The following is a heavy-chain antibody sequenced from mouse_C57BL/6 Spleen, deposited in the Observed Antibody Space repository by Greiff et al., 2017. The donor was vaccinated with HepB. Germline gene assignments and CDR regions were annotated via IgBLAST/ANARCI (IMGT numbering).Heavy chain of an antibody. CDR3: ARDLDYYGSSKGYYFDY. CDR1: GFTFSSYA. V-gene: IGHV5-4*01. Sequence: EVQLQESGGGLVKPGGSLKLSCAASGFTFSSYAMSWVRQTPEKRLEWVATISDGGSYTYYPDNVKGRFTISRDNAKNNLYLQMSHLKSEDTAMYYCARDLDYYGSSKGYYFDYWGQGTTLTVSS. J-gene: IGHJ2*01. D-gene: IGHD1-1*01. CDR2: ISDGGSYT.